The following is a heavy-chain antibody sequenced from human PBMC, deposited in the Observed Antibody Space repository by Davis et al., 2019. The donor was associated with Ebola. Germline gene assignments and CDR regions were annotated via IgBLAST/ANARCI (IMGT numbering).Heavy chain of an antibody. V-gene: IGHV3-23*01. CDR1: GFTFSNYA. CDR2: ISDGGERS. D-gene: IGHD7-27*01. Sequence: PGGSLRLSCAASGFTFSNYAMTWVRQAPGKGLEWVSVISDGGERSYFADSVKGRFTISRDNSKNTLYLQMNNLRAEDTAVYYCARASQNWGSYDYWGQGTLVTVSS. J-gene: IGHJ4*02. CDR3: ARASQNWGSYDY.